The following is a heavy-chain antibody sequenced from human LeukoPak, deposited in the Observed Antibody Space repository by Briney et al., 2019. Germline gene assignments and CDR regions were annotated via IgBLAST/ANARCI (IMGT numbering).Heavy chain of an antibody. V-gene: IGHV3-53*01. CDR2: FYVGGAT. D-gene: IGHD5-24*01. Sequence: GGSLRLSCAASGFTVSSSYMSWVRQAPGKGLEWVSVFYVGGATYYADSVKGRFTISRDNSENTLYLQMKSLRAEDTAVYYCARGDGYNFFDYWGQGTLVTVSS. J-gene: IGHJ4*02. CDR3: ARGDGYNFFDY. CDR1: GFTVSSSY.